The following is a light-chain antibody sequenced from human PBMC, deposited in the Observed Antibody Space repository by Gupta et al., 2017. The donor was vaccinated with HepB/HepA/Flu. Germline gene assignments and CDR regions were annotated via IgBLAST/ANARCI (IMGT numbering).Light chain of an antibody. J-gene: IGLJ2*01. CDR2: DVN. CDR3: SSDTMRKTFL. CDR1: SSDVGAYNH. V-gene: IGLV2-14*03. Sequence: QSALTQPASVSGSPGPSITISCTGTSSDVGAYNHVCWYQQHPTEAPKRIISDVNNRPSGVSDRFAASKSGNTASLTISGLQAEDEADYYCSSDTMRKTFLFVGGTKFTVL.